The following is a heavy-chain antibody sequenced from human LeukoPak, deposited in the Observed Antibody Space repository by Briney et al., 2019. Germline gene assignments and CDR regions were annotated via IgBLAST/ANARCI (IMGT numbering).Heavy chain of an antibody. D-gene: IGHD2-2*02. CDR1: GFTFSSYA. CDR3: AKSDCSSTSCYINY. J-gene: IGHJ4*02. V-gene: IGHV3-23*01. Sequence: GGSLRLSCAASGFTFSSYAMSWARQAPGKGLEWVSAISGCGGSTYYADSVKGRFTISRDNSKNTLYLQMNSLRAEDTAVYYCAKSDCSSTSCYINYWGKGTLVTVSS. CDR2: ISGCGGST.